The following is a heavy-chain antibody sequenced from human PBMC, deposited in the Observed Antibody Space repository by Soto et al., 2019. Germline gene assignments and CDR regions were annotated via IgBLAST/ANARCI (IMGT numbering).Heavy chain of an antibody. D-gene: IGHD2-2*01. V-gene: IGHV4-34*01. CDR2: INHSGST. CDR1: GGSFSGYY. J-gene: IGHJ3*02. CDR3: ARGECSSNYCFTRWALDI. Sequence: QVQLQQWGAGLLKPSETLSLTCAVYGGSFSGYYWTWIRQTPGKGLEWIGEINHSGSTNYKPSLKSRISMSAYTSKKQYSLNLTSVTAADTAVYDCARGECSSNYCFTRWALDIWGQGTVVTASS.